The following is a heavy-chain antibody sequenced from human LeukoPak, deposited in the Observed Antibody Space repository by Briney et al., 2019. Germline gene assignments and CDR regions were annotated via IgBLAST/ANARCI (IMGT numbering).Heavy chain of an antibody. CDR1: GDTFHNYG. CDR2: ISSYNAYT. V-gene: IGHV1-18*01. J-gene: IGHJ4*02. Sequence: ASVKVSCKASGDTFHNYGVTWVRQAPGQGLEWMGWISSYNAYTNYAQNLQGRVTMTPDTSTSTAYMDLRSLKSDDTAIYYCATVADCSTSFPFDSWGQGTLVTVSS. D-gene: IGHD6-6*01. CDR3: ATVADCSTSFPFDS.